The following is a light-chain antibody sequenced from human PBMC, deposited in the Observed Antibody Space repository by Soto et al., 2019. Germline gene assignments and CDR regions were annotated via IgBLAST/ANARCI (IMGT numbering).Light chain of an antibody. V-gene: IGLV1-47*01. CDR3: AAWDDSLSGGV. CDR1: SSNIGSNY. CDR2: RNN. Sequence: QSVLTQPPSASGTPGQRVTISCSGSSSNIGSNYVYWYQQLPGTDPKLLIYRNNQRPSGVPDRFSGSKSGTSASLAISGLRSEDEADYYCAAWDDSLSGGVFGGGTKLTVL. J-gene: IGLJ3*02.